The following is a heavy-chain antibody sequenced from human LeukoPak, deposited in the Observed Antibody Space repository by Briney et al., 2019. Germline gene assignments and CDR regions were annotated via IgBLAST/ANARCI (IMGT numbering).Heavy chain of an antibody. CDR3: AREKVVPAANDAFDI. D-gene: IGHD2-2*01. J-gene: IGHJ3*02. V-gene: IGHV1-46*01. CDR2: INPSGGST. Sequence: ASVKVSCKASGYTFTSYYMHWVRQAPGQGLEWMGIINPSGGSTSYAQKFQGRVTMTRDMSTSTVYMELSSLRSDDTAVYYCAREKVVPAANDAFDIWGQGTMVTVSS. CDR1: GYTFTSYY.